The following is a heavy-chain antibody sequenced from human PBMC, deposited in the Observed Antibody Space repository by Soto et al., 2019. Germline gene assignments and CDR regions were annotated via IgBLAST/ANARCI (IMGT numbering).Heavy chain of an antibody. CDR3: ARGVATIGYYFDY. Sequence: PSETLSLTCTVSGGSISSYYWSWIRQPPGKGLEWIGYIYYSGSTNYNPSLKSRVTISVDTSKNQFSLKLSSVTAADTAVYYCARGVATIGYYFDYWGQGTLVTVSS. CDR1: GGSISSYY. J-gene: IGHJ4*02. CDR2: IYYSGST. D-gene: IGHD5-12*01. V-gene: IGHV4-59*01.